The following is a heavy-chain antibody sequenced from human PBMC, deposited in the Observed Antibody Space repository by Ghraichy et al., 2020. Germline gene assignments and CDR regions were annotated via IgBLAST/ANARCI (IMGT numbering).Heavy chain of an antibody. V-gene: IGHV4-34*01. CDR1: GGSFSGYY. J-gene: IGHJ4*02. CDR2: INHSGST. Sequence: SETLSLTCAVYGGSFSGYYWSWIRQPPGKGLEWIGEINHSGSTNYNPSLKSRVTISVDTSKNQFSLKLSSVTAADTAVYYCARRNRFWSGYSGYFDYWGQGTLVTVSS. CDR3: ARRNRFWSGYSGYFDY. D-gene: IGHD3-3*01.